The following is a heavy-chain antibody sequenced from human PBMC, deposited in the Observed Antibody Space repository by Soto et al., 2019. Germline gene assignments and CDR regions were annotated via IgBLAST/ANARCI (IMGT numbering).Heavy chain of an antibody. CDR1: GYSFTSYW. J-gene: IGHJ6*02. V-gene: IGHV1-69*02. CDR3: QSGSFHYYYYGMDV. CDR2: IIPILGIA. D-gene: IGHD1-26*01. Sequence: KISCKGSGYSFTSYWISWVRQAPGQGLEWMGRIIPILGIANYAQKFQGRVTITADKSTSTAYMELSSLRSEDTAVYYCQSGSFHYYYYGMDVWGQGTTVTVSS.